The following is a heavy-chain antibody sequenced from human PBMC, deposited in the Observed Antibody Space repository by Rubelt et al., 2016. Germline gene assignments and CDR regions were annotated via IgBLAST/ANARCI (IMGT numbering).Heavy chain of an antibody. CDR2: ISPSGDST. Sequence: GIISPSGDSTSYAQKFQGRVTITRDTSASTVYMDLSSLRSEDTAVYYCARVPSGPSSAYWGQGTLVTVSS. J-gene: IGHJ4*02. CDR3: ARVPSGPSSAY. V-gene: IGHV1-46*01. D-gene: IGHD3-10*01.